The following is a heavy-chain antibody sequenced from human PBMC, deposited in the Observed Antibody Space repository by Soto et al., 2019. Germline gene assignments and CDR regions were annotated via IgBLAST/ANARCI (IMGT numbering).Heavy chain of an antibody. CDR1: GESLTGYY. CDR2: INHSGTA. Sequence: SETLSLTCAVYGESLTGYYWSWIRQSTGKGLEWIGEINHSGTASYNPSLKSRVTISVDRSKNQFSLKLSSVTAADTAVYYCARVPDYWGQGTLGTV. CDR3: ARVPDY. V-gene: IGHV4-34*01. J-gene: IGHJ4*02.